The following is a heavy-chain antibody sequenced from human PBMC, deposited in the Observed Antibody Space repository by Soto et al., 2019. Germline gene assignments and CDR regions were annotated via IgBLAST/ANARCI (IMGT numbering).Heavy chain of an antibody. J-gene: IGHJ5*02. CDR2: MNPNSGNT. Sequence: QVQLVQSGAEVKKPGASVKVSCKASGYTFTSYDINWVRQATGQGLEWMGWMNPNSGNTGYAQKFQGRVTMTRNTSISTAYMELSSLRSDDTSVYYCARGSRYCSGRSCYSGWFDPWGQGTLVTVSS. CDR3: ARGSRYCSGRSCYSGWFDP. V-gene: IGHV1-8*01. D-gene: IGHD2-15*01. CDR1: GYTFTSYD.